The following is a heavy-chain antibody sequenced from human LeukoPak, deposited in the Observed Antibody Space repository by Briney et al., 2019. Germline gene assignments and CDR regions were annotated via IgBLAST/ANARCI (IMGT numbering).Heavy chain of an antibody. D-gene: IGHD3-3*01. CDR3: ARGRFLEPLDY. CDR2: ISYDGSNK. Sequence: PGRSVRLPCAASGFTFSSYAMHWVRQAPGKGLEGVAVISYDGSNKYYADSVKGRFTISRDNSKNTLYLQMNSLRAEDTAVYYCARGRFLEPLDYWGQGTLVTVSS. J-gene: IGHJ4*02. CDR1: GFTFSSYA. V-gene: IGHV3-30-3*01.